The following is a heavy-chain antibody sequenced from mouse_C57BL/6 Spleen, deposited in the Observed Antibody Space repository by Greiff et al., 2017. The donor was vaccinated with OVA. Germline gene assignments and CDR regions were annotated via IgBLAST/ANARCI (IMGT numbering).Heavy chain of an antibody. J-gene: IGHJ3*01. V-gene: IGHV1-9*01. D-gene: IGHD4-1*01. CDR3: AREGLTGSSLFAY. CDR1: GYTFTGYW. Sequence: VQLQQSGAELMKPGASVKLSCKATGYTFTGYWIEWVKQRPEHGLEWIGEILPGSGSTKYNEKFKGKATFTADTSSNTAYMQLTSLTTETSAISFYAREGLTGSSLFAYWGQGTLVTVSA. CDR2: ILPGSGST.